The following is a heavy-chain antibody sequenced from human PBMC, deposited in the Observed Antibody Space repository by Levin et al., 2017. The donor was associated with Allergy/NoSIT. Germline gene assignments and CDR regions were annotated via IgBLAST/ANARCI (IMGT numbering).Heavy chain of an antibody. V-gene: IGHV1-24*01. D-gene: IGHD3-3*01. Sequence: ASVKVSCKVSGYTLTELSMHWVRQAPGKGLEWMGGFDPEDGETIYAQKFQGRVTMTEDTSTDTAYMELSSLRSEDTAVYYCATDFWSGYYSYYYYYGMDVWGQGTTVTVSS. CDR2: FDPEDGET. CDR1: GYTLTELS. J-gene: IGHJ6*02. CDR3: ATDFWSGYYSYYYYYGMDV.